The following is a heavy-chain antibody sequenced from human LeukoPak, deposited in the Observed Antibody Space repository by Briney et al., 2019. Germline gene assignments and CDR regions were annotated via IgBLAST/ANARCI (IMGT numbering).Heavy chain of an antibody. CDR3: ARGPPVDARGDYDNWFDP. J-gene: IGHJ5*02. V-gene: IGHV4-59*01. Sequence: SETLSLTCTVSGVSISSYYWSWLRQAPGRGLEWMGYIYYVTTTIYNPSLKSRVTISVDKSKNQLSLNLSCVTAADTAVYYCARGPPVDARGDYDNWFDPWGQGTLVTVSS. D-gene: IGHD4-17*01. CDR1: GVSISSYY. CDR2: IYYVTTT.